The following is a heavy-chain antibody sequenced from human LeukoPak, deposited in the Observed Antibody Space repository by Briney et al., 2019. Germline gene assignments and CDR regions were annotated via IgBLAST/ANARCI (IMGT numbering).Heavy chain of an antibody. J-gene: IGHJ4*02. CDR1: GFTFNRRG. Sequence: GSLRLSCGASGFTFNRRGMHWVRQAPGKGLEWVAFIRYDGGETFYADFVKGRFTISRDNSKNTLYLQMNSLRAEDTAVYYCAKDRSGSYPDYWGQGTLVTVSS. CDR3: AKDRSGSYPDY. V-gene: IGHV3-30*02. D-gene: IGHD1-26*01. CDR2: IRYDGGET.